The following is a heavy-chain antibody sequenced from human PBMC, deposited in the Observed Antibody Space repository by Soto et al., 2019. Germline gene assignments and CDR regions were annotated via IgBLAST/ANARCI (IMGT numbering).Heavy chain of an antibody. CDR1: GGSFSSYA. CDR3: ARKRGYCSGGSCYPHDAFDI. V-gene: IGHV1-69*06. Sequence: VNVSCKASGGSFSSYAISWVRQAPGQGLEWMGGIIPTFGTANYAQKFQGRVTITADKSTSTAYMELSSLRSEDTAVYYCARKRGYCSGGSCYPHDAFDIWGQGTMVTVSS. CDR2: IIPTFGTA. D-gene: IGHD2-15*01. J-gene: IGHJ3*02.